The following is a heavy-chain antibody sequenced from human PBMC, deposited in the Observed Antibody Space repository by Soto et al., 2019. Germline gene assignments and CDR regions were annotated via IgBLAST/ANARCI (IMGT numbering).Heavy chain of an antibody. D-gene: IGHD2-2*01. V-gene: IGHV1-18*04. CDR2: ISAYNGNT. J-gene: IGHJ4*02. CDR3: ARDSANIVVVPAAIPFDY. Sequence: ASVKVSCKASGYTFTSYGISWVRQAPGQGLEWTGWISAYNGNTNYAQKLQGRVTMTTDTSTSTAYMELRSLRSDDTAVYYCARDSANIVVVPAAIPFDYWGQGTLVTVSS. CDR1: GYTFTSYG.